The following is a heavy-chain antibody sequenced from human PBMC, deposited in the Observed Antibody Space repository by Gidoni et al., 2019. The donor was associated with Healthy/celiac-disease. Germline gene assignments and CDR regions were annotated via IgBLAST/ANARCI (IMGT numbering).Heavy chain of an antibody. D-gene: IGHD5-12*01. CDR1: GFTFSSYA. V-gene: IGHV3-23*01. Sequence: EVQLLESGGGLVQPGGSLRLSCAASGFTFSSYAMSWVRQPPGKGLEWVSAISGRGGSTYYADSVKGRFTISRDNSKNTLYLQMNSLRAEDTAVYYCAYSRKEMATITGVAATGPLDYWGQGTLVTVSS. CDR2: ISGRGGST. CDR3: AYSRKEMATITGVAATGPLDY. J-gene: IGHJ4*02.